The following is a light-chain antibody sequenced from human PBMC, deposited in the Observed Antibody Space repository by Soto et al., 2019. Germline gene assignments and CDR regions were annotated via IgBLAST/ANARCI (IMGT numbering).Light chain of an antibody. V-gene: IGKV3-20*01. CDR3: QQYGSSLFT. CDR1: QSVSSSY. Sequence: EIVLTQSPGTLSLSPGERATLSCRASQSVSSSYLAWYQQKPGQAPRLLIYAASSRATGIPDRFSGSGSGTDFTLTISRLEPEDFAVYYSQQYGSSLFTFGQGTRLEIK. J-gene: IGKJ5*01. CDR2: AAS.